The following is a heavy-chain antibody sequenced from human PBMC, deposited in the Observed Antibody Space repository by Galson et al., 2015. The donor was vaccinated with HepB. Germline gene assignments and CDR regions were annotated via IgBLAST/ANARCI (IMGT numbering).Heavy chain of an antibody. D-gene: IGHD3-22*01. J-gene: IGHJ4*02. CDR2: IKTKTDGGTT. CDR3: TTYYYYYYDSSGYYYPRDY. CDR1: GFTFSNAW. V-gene: IGHV3-15*07. Sequence: CAASGFTFSNAWMNWVRQAPGKGLEWVGRIKTKTDGGTTDYAAPVKGRFTISRDDSKNTLYLQMNSLKTEDTAVYYCTTYYYYYYDSSGYYYPRDYWGQGTLVTVSS.